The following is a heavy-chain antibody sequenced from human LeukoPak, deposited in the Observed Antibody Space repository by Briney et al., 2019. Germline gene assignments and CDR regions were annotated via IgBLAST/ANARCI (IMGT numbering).Heavy chain of an antibody. Sequence: PSETLSLTCSVFGGSIGISFWNWIRLSPGKGLEWIGYISYNGRTNYSPSLKSRVIISIDTSKNQLSLNLTSVTAADTHLYYCVRDRSGTYYNFDVWGQGTMVSVSA. CDR3: VRDRSGTYYNFDV. CDR1: GGSIGISF. J-gene: IGHJ3*01. CDR2: ISYNGRT. V-gene: IGHV4-59*13. D-gene: IGHD1-26*01.